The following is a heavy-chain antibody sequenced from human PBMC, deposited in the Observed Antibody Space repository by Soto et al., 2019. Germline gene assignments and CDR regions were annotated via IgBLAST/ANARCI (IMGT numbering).Heavy chain of an antibody. CDR3: ARVRIAARRIDY. V-gene: IGHV3-74*01. Sequence: PGGSLRLSCAASGFTFSIYWMHWVRQAPGKGLVWVSRINSDGSSTSYADSVKGRFTISRDNAKNTLYLQMNSLRAEDTAVYYCARVRIAARRIDYWGQGTLVTVSS. CDR2: INSDGSST. J-gene: IGHJ4*02. CDR1: GFTFSIYW. D-gene: IGHD6-6*01.